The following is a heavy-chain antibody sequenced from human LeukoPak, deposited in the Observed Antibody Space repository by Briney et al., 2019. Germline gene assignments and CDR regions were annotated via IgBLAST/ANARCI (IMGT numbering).Heavy chain of an antibody. V-gene: IGHV3-30*03. Sequence: GGPRSPSCAPSDFPSITYGINGVGPAQAKGRGWWALLSYDGNYKYYADSVKGRFAISRDNSENTLYLQMNSLRAEDTAVYYCARYAEYAVSTPCYWGQGTLVTVSA. J-gene: IGHJ4*02. CDR2: LSYDGNYK. D-gene: IGHD2-8*01. CDR3: ARYAEYAVSTPCY. CDR1: DFPSITYG.